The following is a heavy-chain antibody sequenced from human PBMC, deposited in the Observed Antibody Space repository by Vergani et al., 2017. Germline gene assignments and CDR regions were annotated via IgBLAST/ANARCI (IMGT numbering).Heavy chain of an antibody. D-gene: IGHD6-6*01. CDR1: GFTFSSYG. V-gene: IGHV3-33*01. CDR3: ARAISSWQLGGVDY. CDR2: IWYDGSNK. Sequence: VQLVESGGGLVKPGGSLRLSCAASGFTFSSYGMHWVRQAPGKGLEWVAVIWYDGSNKYYADSVKGRFTISRDNSKNTLYLQMNSLRAEDTAVYYCARAISSWQLGGVDYWGQGTLVTVSS. J-gene: IGHJ4*02.